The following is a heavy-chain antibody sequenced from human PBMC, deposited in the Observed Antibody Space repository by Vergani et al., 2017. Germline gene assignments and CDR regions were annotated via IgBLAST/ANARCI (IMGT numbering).Heavy chain of an antibody. V-gene: IGHV3-30*02. D-gene: IGHD3-16*01. Sequence: QVQLVESGGGVVQRGGSLRLSCATSGFTLSNYDMQWIRQGPGKGLEFVAFIQFDGSNQYYADSVKGRFTLSRDYSKNTLYLQMNSLRTDDTATYYCAKHFRGWGIDYLGQGT. J-gene: IGHJ4*02. CDR3: AKHFRGWGIDY. CDR2: IQFDGSNQ. CDR1: GFTLSNYD.